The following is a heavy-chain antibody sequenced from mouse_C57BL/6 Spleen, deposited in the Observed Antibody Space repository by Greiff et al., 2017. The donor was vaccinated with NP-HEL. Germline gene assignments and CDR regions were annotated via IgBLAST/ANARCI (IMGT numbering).Heavy chain of an antibody. CDR3: ARDDDYDGYFDV. Sequence: DVQLVESGGGLVKPGGSLKLSCAASGFTFSSYAMSWVRQTPEKRLEWVATISDGGSYTYYPDNVKGRFTISRDNAKNNLYLQMSHLKSEDTAMYYCARDDDYDGYFDVWGTGTTVTVSS. V-gene: IGHV5-4*01. CDR2: ISDGGSYT. D-gene: IGHD2-4*01. J-gene: IGHJ1*03. CDR1: GFTFSSYA.